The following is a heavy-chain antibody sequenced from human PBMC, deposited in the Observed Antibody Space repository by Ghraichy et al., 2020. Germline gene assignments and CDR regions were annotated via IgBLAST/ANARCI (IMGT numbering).Heavy chain of an antibody. V-gene: IGHV4-59*01. D-gene: IGHD1-1*01. CDR3: ARGERWFVA. J-gene: IGHJ5*02. CDR1: GGSLTDYY. CDR2: IFYNGTT. Sequence: SETLSLTCSVSGGSLTDYYWTWIRQSPGRGLEWIGNIFYNGTTSYNPSLKSRVTISADTSKHKFSLKLNSVTAADAALYFCARGERWFVAWGPGTVVTVSS.